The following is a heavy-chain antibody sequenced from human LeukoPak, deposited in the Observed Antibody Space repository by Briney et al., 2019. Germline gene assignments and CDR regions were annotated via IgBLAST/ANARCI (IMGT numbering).Heavy chain of an antibody. CDR1: GGSISSYY. D-gene: IGHD5-18*01. J-gene: IGHJ4*02. Sequence: SETLSLTCTVSGGSISSYYWSWVRQPPGKGLEWIGYIYYSGSTNYNPSLKSRVTISVDTSKNQFSLKLSSVTAADTAVYYCARDRGYSYFDYWGQGTLVTVSS. CDR2: IYYSGST. V-gene: IGHV4-59*01. CDR3: ARDRGYSYFDY.